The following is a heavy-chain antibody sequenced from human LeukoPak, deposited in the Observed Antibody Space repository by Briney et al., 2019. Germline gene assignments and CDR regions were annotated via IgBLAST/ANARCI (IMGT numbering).Heavy chain of an antibody. CDR1: GFTFTYYD. J-gene: IGHJ2*01. D-gene: IGHD3-22*01. CDR2: IRTTGDT. CDR3: ARGVSYYYDNSGHPGWYFDL. Sequence: GGSLRLSCAVSGFTFTYYDMHWVRQAPGKRLEWVSAIRTTGDTHYPDSVKGRFAMSREDAKNFVPLQMNTLRAGDTAVSYCARGVSYYYDNSGHPGWYFDLWGRGTLVTVSS. V-gene: IGHV3-13*01.